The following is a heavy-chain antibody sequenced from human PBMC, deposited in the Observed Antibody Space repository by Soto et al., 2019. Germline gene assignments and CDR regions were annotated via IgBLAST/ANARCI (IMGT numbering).Heavy chain of an antibody. J-gene: IGHJ5*02. CDR1: GDSVSSPYY. V-gene: IGHV4-4*02. CDR2: VFHTGTT. Sequence: QVQLQESGPGLVKPSGTLSLTCAVSGDSVSSPYYWCWVRQPPGKGLEGIGEVFHTGTTSYNPSHRSRVTISMDQSINQFSLDLSSVTAADTAVYYCARSAGWYAIHAWGPGTLV. CDR3: ARSAGWYAIHA. D-gene: IGHD6-19*01.